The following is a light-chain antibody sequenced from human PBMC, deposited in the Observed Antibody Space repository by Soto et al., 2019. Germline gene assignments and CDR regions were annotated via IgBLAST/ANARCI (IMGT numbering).Light chain of an antibody. CDR3: QFRGIWPPGAT. CDR2: DAS. CDR1: QSINNY. V-gene: IGKV3-11*01. J-gene: IGKJ4*01. Sequence: EIVLTQSPVTLSLSPGERATLSCRASQSINNYLAWYQQKPGQPPTLLIYDASNRATAIPVRFSGSGSGTDFPLTICSLEPEDSAVYYCQFRGIWPPGATFGGGTKVEIK.